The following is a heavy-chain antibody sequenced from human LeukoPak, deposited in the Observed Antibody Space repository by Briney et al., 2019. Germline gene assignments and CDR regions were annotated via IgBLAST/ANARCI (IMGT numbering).Heavy chain of an antibody. J-gene: IGHJ4*02. D-gene: IGHD5-12*01. Sequence: TSETLSLTCTVSGASISSYYWRWVRLPPGEGLEWIGYIYYSGSTNYNPSLKSRVTMSLDTSKNQFSLKLSSVTAADTAVYYCAKYGDYEFDYWGQGTLVTVSS. V-gene: IGHV4-59*01. CDR3: AKYGDYEFDY. CDR2: IYYSGST. CDR1: GASISSYY.